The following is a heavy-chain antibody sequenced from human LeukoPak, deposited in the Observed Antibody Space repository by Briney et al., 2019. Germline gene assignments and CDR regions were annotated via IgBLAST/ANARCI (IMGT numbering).Heavy chain of an antibody. D-gene: IGHD3-22*01. CDR1: GFTFSSSW. J-gene: IGHJ6*02. CDR3: ARDHGSSGYYYYGMDV. Sequence: GGSLRLSCAASGFTFSSSWMHWVRQAPGKGLEWVANIKQDGSEKYYVDSVKGRFTISRDNAKNSLYLQMNSLRAEDTAVYYCARDHGSSGYYYYGMDVWGQGTTVTVSS. CDR2: IKQDGSEK. V-gene: IGHV3-7*01.